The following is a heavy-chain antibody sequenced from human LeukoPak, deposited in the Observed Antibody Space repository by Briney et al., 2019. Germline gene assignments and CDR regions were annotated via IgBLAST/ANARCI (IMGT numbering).Heavy chain of an antibody. J-gene: IGHJ6*02. CDR3: ASRPVTYHYYYGMDV. D-gene: IGHD4-17*01. Sequence: ASVKVSCKASGYTFTSYDINWVRQATGQGLEWMGWMNPNSGNAGYAQKFQGRVTMTRNTSISTAYMELSSLRSEDTAVYYCASRPVTYHYYYGMDVWGQGTTVTVSS. CDR2: MNPNSGNA. CDR1: GYTFTSYD. V-gene: IGHV1-8*01.